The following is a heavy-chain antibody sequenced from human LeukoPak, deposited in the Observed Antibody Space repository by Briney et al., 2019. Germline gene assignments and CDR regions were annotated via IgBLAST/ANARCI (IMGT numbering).Heavy chain of an antibody. Sequence: GGSLRLSCAASGFTFSSYSMNWVRQAPGKGLEWVSSISSSSSYIYYADSVKGRFTISRDNAKNSLYLQMNSLRAEDTAVYYCARDNRIRGNNWFDPWGQGTLVTVSS. CDR1: GFTFSSYS. V-gene: IGHV3-21*01. CDR2: ISSSSSYI. CDR3: ARDNRIRGNNWFDP. J-gene: IGHJ5*02. D-gene: IGHD3-10*01.